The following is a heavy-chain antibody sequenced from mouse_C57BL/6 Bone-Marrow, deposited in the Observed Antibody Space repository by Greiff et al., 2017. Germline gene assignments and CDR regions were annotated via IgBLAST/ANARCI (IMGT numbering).Heavy chain of an antibody. CDR3: ARRPPIYYGSSLFDY. D-gene: IGHD1-1*01. CDR1: GFTFSSYG. Sequence: EVKLVESGGDLVKPGGSLKLSCAASGFTFSSYGLSWVRPTPDKRLAWVATISSGGSYTYSPDSVKGRFTISRDNAKNTLYLQMSSLKSEDTAMYYCARRPPIYYGSSLFDYWGQGTTLTVSS. J-gene: IGHJ2*01. CDR2: ISSGGSYT. V-gene: IGHV5-6*02.